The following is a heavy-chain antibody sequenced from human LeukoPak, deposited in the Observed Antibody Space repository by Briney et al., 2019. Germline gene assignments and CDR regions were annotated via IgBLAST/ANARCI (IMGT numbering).Heavy chain of an antibody. CDR3: ARVVTIFGVGRYYYYYYMDV. CDR1: GVSITTYY. CDR2: IYHSGST. Sequence: KASETLSLTCTVSGVSITTYYWSWIRQPPGKGLEWIGYIYHSGSTNYNPSLKSRVTISVDTSKNQFSLKLSSVTAADTAVYYCARVVTIFGVGRYYYYYYMDVWGKGTTVTVSS. D-gene: IGHD3-3*01. J-gene: IGHJ6*03. V-gene: IGHV4-59*01.